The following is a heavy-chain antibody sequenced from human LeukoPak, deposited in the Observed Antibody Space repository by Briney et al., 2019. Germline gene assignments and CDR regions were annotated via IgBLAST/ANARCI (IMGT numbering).Heavy chain of an antibody. Sequence: SETLSLTCTVSGGSISSGDYYWSWIRQHPGKGLEWIGYIYYSGSTYYNPSLKSRVTISADTSKNQFSLKLSSVTAADTAVYYCARVAYYDSSGYQNFDYWGQGTLVTVSS. V-gene: IGHV4-31*03. CDR1: GGSISSGDYY. J-gene: IGHJ4*02. CDR3: ARVAYYDSSGYQNFDY. D-gene: IGHD3-22*01. CDR2: IYYSGST.